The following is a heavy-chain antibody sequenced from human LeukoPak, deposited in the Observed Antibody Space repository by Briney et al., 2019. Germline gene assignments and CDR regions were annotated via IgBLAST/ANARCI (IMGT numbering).Heavy chain of an antibody. J-gene: IGHJ4*02. CDR1: GFTFSNYA. Sequence: GGSLRLSCAASGFTFSNYALHWVRQAPGKGLEWVTFIRYDGSKTYYADSVKGRFTISRDNSKNTLYLQMNSLRAEDSAVYYCANEYSSSWYGFGYWGQGTLVTVSS. V-gene: IGHV3-30*02. CDR2: IRYDGSKT. CDR3: ANEYSSSWYGFGY. D-gene: IGHD6-13*01.